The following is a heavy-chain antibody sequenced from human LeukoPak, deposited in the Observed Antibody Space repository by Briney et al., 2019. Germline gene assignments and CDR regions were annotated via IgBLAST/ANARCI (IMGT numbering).Heavy chain of an antibody. Sequence: ASVKVSCKASGYTFTGYYMHWVRQAPGQGLEWMGWINSNSGGTNYAQKFQGRVTMTRDTSTSTVYMELSSLKSEDTAVYYCARVRDGYNDAYDIWGQGTMVTVSS. CDR1: GYTFTGYY. D-gene: IGHD5-24*01. CDR3: ARVRDGYNDAYDI. V-gene: IGHV1-2*02. CDR2: INSNSGGT. J-gene: IGHJ3*02.